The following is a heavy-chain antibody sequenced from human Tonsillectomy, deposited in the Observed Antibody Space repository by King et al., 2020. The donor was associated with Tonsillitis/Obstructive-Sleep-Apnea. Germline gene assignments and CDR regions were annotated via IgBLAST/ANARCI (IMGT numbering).Heavy chain of an antibody. D-gene: IGHD3-16*01. CDR1: GGSISSYY. V-gene: IGHV4-59*01. Sequence: VQLQESGPGLVKPSETLSLTCTVSGGSISSYYWSWIRQPPGKGLEWIGYIYYSGSTNYNPSLKSRVTISVDTSKNQFSLKLSSVTAADTAVYYCGRGEGDLGESIREFDYWGQGTLVTVSS. J-gene: IGHJ4*02. CDR2: IYYSGST. CDR3: GRGEGDLGESIREFDY.